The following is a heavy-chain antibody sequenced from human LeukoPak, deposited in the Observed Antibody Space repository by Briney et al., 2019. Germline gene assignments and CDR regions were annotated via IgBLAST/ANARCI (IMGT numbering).Heavy chain of an antibody. Sequence: ASVKVSCKASGGTFSSYGISWVRQAPGQGLEWMGWISAYNGNTNYAQKLQGRVTMTTDTSTSTAYMELRSLRSDDTAVYYCARALTWDYDILTGYYDYWGQGTLVTVSS. CDR1: GGTFSSYG. D-gene: IGHD3-9*01. V-gene: IGHV1-18*01. CDR2: ISAYNGNT. CDR3: ARALTWDYDILTGYYDY. J-gene: IGHJ4*02.